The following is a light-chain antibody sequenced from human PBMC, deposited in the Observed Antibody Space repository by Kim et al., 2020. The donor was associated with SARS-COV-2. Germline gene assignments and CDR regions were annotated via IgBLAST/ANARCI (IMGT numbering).Light chain of an antibody. V-gene: IGLV3-27*01. CDR2: KDT. J-gene: IGLJ3*02. Sequence: VSPGQTARITCSGDILAKKYARWFQQKPGQAPIMVIYKDTERPSGIPERFSGSSSGTTVTLTISGAQVEDEADYYCYSAADNNLRVFGGGTRLTVL. CDR3: YSAADNNLRV. CDR1: ILAKKY.